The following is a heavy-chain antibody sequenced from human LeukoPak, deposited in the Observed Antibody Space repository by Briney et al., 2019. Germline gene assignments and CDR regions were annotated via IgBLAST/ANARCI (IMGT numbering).Heavy chain of an antibody. V-gene: IGHV3-48*01. CDR3: AKEREWGVRTFDY. D-gene: IGHD3-10*01. CDR1: GFTFSSYS. J-gene: IGHJ4*02. CDR2: ISSSSSTI. Sequence: GGSLRLSCAASGFTFSSYSMNWVRQAPGKGLEWVSYISSSSSTIYYADSVKGRFTISRDNSKNTLYLQMNSLRAEDTALYYCAKEREWGVRTFDYWGQGTLVTVSS.